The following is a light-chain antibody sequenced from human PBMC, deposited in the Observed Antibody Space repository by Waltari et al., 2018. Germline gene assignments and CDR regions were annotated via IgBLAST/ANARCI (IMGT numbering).Light chain of an antibody. Sequence: QSALTQPPSPSGSPGQSVTFSCPGTSLDICGYHHFSWYQQHPGKAPKLLIFEVSQRPSGVPDRFSGSKSANTASLTVSGLQTDDEADYYCFSYAGNKWVFGGGTKLTVL. CDR1: SLDICGYHH. CDR3: FSYAGNKWV. CDR2: EVS. J-gene: IGLJ3*02. V-gene: IGLV2-8*01.